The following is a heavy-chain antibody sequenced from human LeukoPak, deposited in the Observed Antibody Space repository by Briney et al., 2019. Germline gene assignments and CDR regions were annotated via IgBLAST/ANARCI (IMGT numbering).Heavy chain of an antibody. CDR1: GGSFSGYY. CDR3: ARDPPGTGG. D-gene: IGHD3-10*01. V-gene: IGHV4-34*01. CDR2: INHSGST. J-gene: IGHJ4*02. Sequence: SETLSLTCAVYGGSFSGYYWSWIRQPPGKGLEWIGEINHSGSTNYNPSLKSRVTISVDTSKNQFTLKLSSVTAADTAVYYGARDPPGTGGWGQGTLVTVSP.